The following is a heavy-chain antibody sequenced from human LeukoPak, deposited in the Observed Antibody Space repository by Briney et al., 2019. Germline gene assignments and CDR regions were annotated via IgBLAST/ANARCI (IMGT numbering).Heavy chain of an antibody. CDR3: ARDLNYYESRPLDY. CDR2: IRYDGSNK. CDR1: AFTFSSYG. J-gene: IGHJ4*02. V-gene: IGHV3-30*02. D-gene: IGHD3-22*01. Sequence: TGGSLSLSCAASAFTFSSYGMHWVRQAPGKGLEWVAFIRYDGSNKYYADSVKGRFTISRDNSKNTLYLQMNRLRAEDTAVYYCARDLNYYESRPLDYWGQGNLVTVSS.